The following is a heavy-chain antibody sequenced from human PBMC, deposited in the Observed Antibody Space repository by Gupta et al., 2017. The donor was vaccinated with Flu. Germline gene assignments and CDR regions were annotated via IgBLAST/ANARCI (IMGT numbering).Heavy chain of an antibody. Sequence: QVQLVQSGAEVKKPGASVKVSCKASGYTFTGYYMHWVRQAPGQGLEWMGWINPNSGGTNYAQKFQGRVTMTRDTSISTAYMELSRLRSDDTAVYYCASVDKPWGYYYDSVGAFDIWGQGTMVTVSS. J-gene: IGHJ3*02. D-gene: IGHD3-22*01. V-gene: IGHV1-2*02. CDR1: GYTFTGYY. CDR2: INPNSGGT. CDR3: ASVDKPWGYYYDSVGAFDI.